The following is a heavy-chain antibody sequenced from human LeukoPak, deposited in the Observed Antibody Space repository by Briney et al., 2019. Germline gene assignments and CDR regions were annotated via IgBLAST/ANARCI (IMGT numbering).Heavy chain of an antibody. CDR1: GGTFSSYT. Sequence: SVKVSCKASGGTFSSYTISWVRQAPGQGLEWMGGIIPIFGTPHYAQTFQGRVTITADESTSTAYMELSSLRSEDTAVYYCARDEQDSSSWYARWFDPWGQGTLVTVSS. V-gene: IGHV1-69*01. J-gene: IGHJ5*02. CDR3: ARDEQDSSSWYARWFDP. D-gene: IGHD6-13*01. CDR2: IIPIFGTP.